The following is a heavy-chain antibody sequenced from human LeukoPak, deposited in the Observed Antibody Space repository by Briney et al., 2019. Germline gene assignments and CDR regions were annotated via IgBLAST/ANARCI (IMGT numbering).Heavy chain of an antibody. J-gene: IGHJ4*02. V-gene: IGHV4-59*01. Sequence: PSETLSLTCTVSGGSISSYYWSWIRQPPGKGLEWIGYIYYSGSTNYNPSLKSRVTISVDTSKNQFSLKLSFVTAADTAVYYCARVPYYYDSSGYYYEKLYYFDYWGQGTLVTVSS. CDR2: IYYSGST. D-gene: IGHD3-22*01. CDR3: ARVPYYYDSSGYYYEKLYYFDY. CDR1: GGSISSYY.